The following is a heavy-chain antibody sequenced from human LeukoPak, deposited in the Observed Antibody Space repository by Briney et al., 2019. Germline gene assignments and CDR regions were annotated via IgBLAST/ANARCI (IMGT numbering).Heavy chain of an antibody. CDR3: ARGAPRVLVVEGAFDI. CDR1: GFTFDDYA. J-gene: IGHJ3*02. D-gene: IGHD2-21*01. Sequence: GGSLRLSCAASGFTFDDYAMHWVRQAPGKGLEWVSGISWNSGSIGYADSVKGRFTISRDNAKNSLYLQMNSLRAEDTAVYYCARGAPRVLVVEGAFDIWGQGTMVTVSS. CDR2: ISWNSGSI. V-gene: IGHV3-9*01.